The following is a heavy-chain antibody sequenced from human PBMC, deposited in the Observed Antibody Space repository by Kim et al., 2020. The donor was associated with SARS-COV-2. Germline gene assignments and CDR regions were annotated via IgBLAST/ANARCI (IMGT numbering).Heavy chain of an antibody. CDR3: ITFTDGRGC. J-gene: IGHJ4*02. CDR1: GFTFSASS. D-gene: IGHD3-10*01. Sequence: GGSLRLSCAASGFTFSASSVHWVRQASGKGLEWVGHIRSKANNYATAYAASVKGRFTVSRDDSKNTAYLQMNSLNSEDTAVYYCITFTDGRGCWGQGTLLTVSS. CDR2: IRSKANNYAT. V-gene: IGHV3-73*01.